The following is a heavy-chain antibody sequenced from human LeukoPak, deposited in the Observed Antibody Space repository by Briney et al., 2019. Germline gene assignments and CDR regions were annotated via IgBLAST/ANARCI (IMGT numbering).Heavy chain of an antibody. J-gene: IGHJ4*02. Sequence: GASVKVSCKASGYTFTSHDINWVRQATEQGLEWMGWMNPNSGNTGYAQKFQGRVTMTRDTSINTAYLELYSLRSEDTAVYYCARGYSPSIRTTGNDYWGQGTLVTVSS. CDR1: GYTFTSHD. D-gene: IGHD1-1*01. CDR2: MNPNSGNT. V-gene: IGHV1-8*01. CDR3: ARGYSPSIRTTGNDY.